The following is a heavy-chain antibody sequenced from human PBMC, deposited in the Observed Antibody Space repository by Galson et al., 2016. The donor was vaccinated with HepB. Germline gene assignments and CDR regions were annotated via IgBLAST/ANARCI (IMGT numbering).Heavy chain of an antibody. CDR3: AKDRNGGPVSSWFDP. J-gene: IGHJ5*02. CDR2: ISPYNGKT. Sequence: SVKVSCKASGYTFINYGISWVRQAPGQRPEWMGWISPYNGKTRYSEKLQGRITMSTDTSTSTAYMELRALTSDDTAVYYCAKDRNGGPVSSWFDPWGRGTLVTVSS. CDR1: GYTFINYG. V-gene: IGHV1-18*01. D-gene: IGHD1-14*01.